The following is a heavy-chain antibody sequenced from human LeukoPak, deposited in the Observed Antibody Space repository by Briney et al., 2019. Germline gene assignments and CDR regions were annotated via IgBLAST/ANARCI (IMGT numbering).Heavy chain of an antibody. D-gene: IGHD2-15*01. CDR3: AKDQGSVCSGGSCYDNWFDP. V-gene: IGHV3-21*01. CDR2: ISSSSSYI. CDR1: GFTFSSYS. Sequence: KPGGSLRLSCAASGFTFSSYSMNWVRQAPGKGLGWVSSISSSSSYIYYADSVKGRFTISRDNSKNTLYLQMNSLRAEDTAVYYCAKDQGSVCSGGSCYDNWFDPWGQGTLVTVSS. J-gene: IGHJ5*02.